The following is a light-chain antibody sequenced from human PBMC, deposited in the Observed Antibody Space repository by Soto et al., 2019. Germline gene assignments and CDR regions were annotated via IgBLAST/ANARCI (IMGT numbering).Light chain of an antibody. CDR3: QQGNSFPQT. CDR2: AAS. Sequence: DIQMTQSPSSLSASVGDRVTITCRASQSISSYLNWYQQKPGKAPKLLIYAASSLQSGVQSRFSGSGSGTDFTLTIRSLQPEDFATYYCQQGNSFPQTFGQGTRLEIK. J-gene: IGKJ5*01. V-gene: IGKV1-39*01. CDR1: QSISSY.